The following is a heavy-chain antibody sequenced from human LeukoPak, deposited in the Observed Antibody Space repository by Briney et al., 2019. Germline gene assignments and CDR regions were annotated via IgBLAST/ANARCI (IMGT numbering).Heavy chain of an antibody. CDR1: GGSFSGYY. CDR2: INHSGST. J-gene: IGHJ4*02. D-gene: IGHD1-26*01. Sequence: SETLSLTCAVYGGSFSGYYWSWIRQPPGKGLEWIGEINHSGSTNYNPSLKSRVTISVDTSKNQFSLKLSSVTAADTAVYYCARSSGSYLRRFDYWGQGTLVTVSS. CDR3: ARSSGSYLRRFDY. V-gene: IGHV4-34*01.